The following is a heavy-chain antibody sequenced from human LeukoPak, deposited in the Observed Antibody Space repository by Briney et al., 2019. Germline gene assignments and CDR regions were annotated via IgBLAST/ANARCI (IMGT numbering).Heavy chain of an antibody. V-gene: IGHV3-30*04. CDR2: ISYDGSNK. J-gene: IGHJ3*02. CDR1: GFTFSSYA. D-gene: IGHD2-21*01. CDR3: ARICGDIEPGDAFDI. Sequence: PGRSLRLSCAASGFTFSSYAMHWVRQAPGKGLEWVAVISYDGSNKYYADSVKGRFTISRDNSKNTLYLQMNSLRAEDTAVYYCARICGDIEPGDAFDIWGQGTMVTVSS.